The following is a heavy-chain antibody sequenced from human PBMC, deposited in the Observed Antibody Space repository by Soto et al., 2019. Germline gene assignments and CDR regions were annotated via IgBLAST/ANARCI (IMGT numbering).Heavy chain of an antibody. D-gene: IGHD2-15*01. Sequence: SCKASGFTFSSYAMHWVRQAPGKGLEWVAVISYDGSNKYYADSVKGRFTISRDNSKNTLYLQMNSLRAEDTAVYYCAEDLGYCSGGSCHLPRNYYYGMDVWGQGTTVTVSS. J-gene: IGHJ6*02. CDR2: ISYDGSNK. CDR1: GFTFSSYA. CDR3: AEDLGYCSGGSCHLPRNYYYGMDV. V-gene: IGHV3-30-3*02.